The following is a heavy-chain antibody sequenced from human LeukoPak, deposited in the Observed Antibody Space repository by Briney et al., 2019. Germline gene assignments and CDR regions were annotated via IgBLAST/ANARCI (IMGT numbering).Heavy chain of an antibody. V-gene: IGHV4-39*07. CDR3: ASKLVRYNYFDN. Sequence: PSETLSLTCTVSGGSISSSSHYWGWIRQPPGKGLEWIGSIYYSGSTYYNPSLESRVTISVDTSKNQFSLKLSSVTAADTAVYYCASKLVRYNYFDNWGQGTLVTVSS. D-gene: IGHD1-14*01. J-gene: IGHJ4*02. CDR1: GGSISSSSHY. CDR2: IYYSGST.